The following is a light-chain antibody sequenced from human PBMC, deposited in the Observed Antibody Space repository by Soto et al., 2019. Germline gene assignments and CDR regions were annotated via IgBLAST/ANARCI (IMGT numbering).Light chain of an antibody. CDR3: QQYGSSLT. CDR1: QSLLHSNGYNY. CDR2: LGS. J-gene: IGKJ1*01. V-gene: IGKV2-28*01. Sequence: DIVMTQSPLSLPVTPGEPASISCRSSQSLLHSNGYNYLDWYLQKPGQSPQLLIYLGSYRASGVPDRFSGSGSGTDFTLTISRVEPEDFALYYCQQYGSSLTFGLGTKVDI.